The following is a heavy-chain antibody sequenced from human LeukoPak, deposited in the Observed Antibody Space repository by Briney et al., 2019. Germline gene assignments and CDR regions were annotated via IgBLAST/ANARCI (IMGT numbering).Heavy chain of an antibody. V-gene: IGHV3-30*02. CDR2: IRYDGSNK. CDR3: ARGAIFGVVITRSAFDI. J-gene: IGHJ3*02. Sequence: PGGSLRLSCAASGFTFSSYGMHWVRQAPGKGLEWVAFIRYDGSNKYYVDSVKGRFTISRDNSKNTLYLQKNSLRAEDTAVYYCARGAIFGVVITRSAFDIWGQGTMVTVSS. CDR1: GFTFSSYG. D-gene: IGHD3-3*01.